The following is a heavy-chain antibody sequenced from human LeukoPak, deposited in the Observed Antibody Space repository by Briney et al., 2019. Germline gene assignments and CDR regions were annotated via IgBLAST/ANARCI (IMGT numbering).Heavy chain of an antibody. CDR1: GGSISSGDYY. D-gene: IGHD6-13*01. CDR3: ARGRPDPPGIAAPPFDY. J-gene: IGHJ4*02. V-gene: IGHV4-30-4*08. Sequence: SETLPLTCTVSGGSISSGDYYWSWIRQPPGKGLEWIGYIYYSGSTYYNPSLKSRVTISVDTSKNQFSLKLSSVTAADTAVYYCARGRPDPPGIAAPPFDYWGQGTLVTVSS. CDR2: IYYSGST.